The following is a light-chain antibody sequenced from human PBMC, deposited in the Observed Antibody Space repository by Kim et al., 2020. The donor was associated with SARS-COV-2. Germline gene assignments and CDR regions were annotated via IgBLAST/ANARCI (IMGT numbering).Light chain of an antibody. CDR3: GTFDTSLIAVV. J-gene: IGLJ2*01. CDR1: SSNIGNNY. CDR2: DNN. Sequence: GQKVTIASSGSSSNIGNNYVSWYQQLPRTAPKLLIYDNNKRPSGIPDRFSGSKSGTSATLDITGLQTGDEADYYCGTFDTSLIAVVFGGGTQLTVL. V-gene: IGLV1-51*01.